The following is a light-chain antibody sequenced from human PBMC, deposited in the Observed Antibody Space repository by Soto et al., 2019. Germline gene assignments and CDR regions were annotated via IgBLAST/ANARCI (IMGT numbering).Light chain of an antibody. V-gene: IGKV1-9*01. CDR3: QQLNSYPLT. CDR2: AAS. J-gene: IGKJ4*01. Sequence: DIQLTQSPSFMSASVGDRVTITCRASQGISSYLAWYQQKPGKAPKLLIYAASTLQSAVPARFIGSGSGTEFTLTINSLQPEDFATYYCQQLNSYPLTFGGGTKVEIK. CDR1: QGISSY.